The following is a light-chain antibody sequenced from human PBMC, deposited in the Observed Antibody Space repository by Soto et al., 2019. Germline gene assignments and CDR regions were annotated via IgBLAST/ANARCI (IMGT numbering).Light chain of an antibody. CDR3: SSYTSSRTFV. CDR1: VTDVGGYNY. Sequence: QSVLTQPASVSGSPGQSITISCAGTVTDVGGYNYVSWYQQHPGRAPKLMISEVSNRPSGVSTRFSDSKSGNTASLTISGLQAEDEADYYCSSYTSSRTFVFGAGTKVTVL. J-gene: IGLJ1*01. V-gene: IGLV2-14*01. CDR2: EVS.